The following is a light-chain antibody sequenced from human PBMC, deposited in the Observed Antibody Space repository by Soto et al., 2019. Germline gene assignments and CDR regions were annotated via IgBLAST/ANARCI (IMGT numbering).Light chain of an antibody. CDR2: RDS. CDR1: NIGSKN. V-gene: IGLV3-9*01. J-gene: IGLJ3*02. CDR3: LSYTSANTRV. Sequence: SYELTQPLSVSVALGQTARITCGGNNIGSKNVHWYQQKPGQAPVLVIYRDSNRPSGIPERFSGSNSGNTATLTISRGQAGDEADYYCLSYTSANTRVFGGGTKLTVL.